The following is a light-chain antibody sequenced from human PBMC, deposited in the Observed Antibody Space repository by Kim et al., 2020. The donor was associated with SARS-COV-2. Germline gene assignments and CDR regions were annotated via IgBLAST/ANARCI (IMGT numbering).Light chain of an antibody. J-gene: IGKJ2*01. CDR1: QSLLHSNGYTY. CDR3: MQGLQTAYT. V-gene: IGKV2-28*01. Sequence: DIVMTQSPLSLPVTPGESASISCRSSQSLLHSNGYTYLDWYLQKPGQSPQLLIYLASSRASGVPDRFSGGGSGIDFTLKISRVEADDVGVYYCMQGLQTAYTFGQGTKLEIK. CDR2: LAS.